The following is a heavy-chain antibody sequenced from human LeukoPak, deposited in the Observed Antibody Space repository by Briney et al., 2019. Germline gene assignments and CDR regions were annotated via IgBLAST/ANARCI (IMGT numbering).Heavy chain of an antibody. CDR2: ISGSGGST. V-gene: IGHV3-23*01. J-gene: IGHJ3*02. Sequence: GGSLRLSCAASGFTVSSNYMSWVRQAPGKGLEWVSAISGSGGSTYYADSVKGRFTISRDNSKNTLYLQMNSLRAEDTAVYYCARVRNRFGDTLDAFDIWGQGTMVTVSS. CDR1: GFTVSSNY. CDR3: ARVRNRFGDTLDAFDI. D-gene: IGHD1-14*01.